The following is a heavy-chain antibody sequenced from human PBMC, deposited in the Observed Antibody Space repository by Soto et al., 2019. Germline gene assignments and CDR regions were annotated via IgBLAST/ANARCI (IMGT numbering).Heavy chain of an antibody. CDR2: ISGSGGST. V-gene: IGHV3-23*01. J-gene: IGHJ4*02. D-gene: IGHD3-22*01. CDR1: GFTFSSYT. CDR3: AKAFDDSSTYYPIPYYFDY. Sequence: PGGSLRLSCAASGFTFSSYTMNWVRQAPGKGLEWVSVISGSGGSTYSADSVKGRFTISRDNSKNTLYLQMNSLRAEDTAVYYCAKAFDDSSTYYPIPYYFDYWGQGTRVTVSS.